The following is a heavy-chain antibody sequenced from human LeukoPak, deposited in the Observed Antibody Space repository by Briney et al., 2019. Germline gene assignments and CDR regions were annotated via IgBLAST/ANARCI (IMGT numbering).Heavy chain of an antibody. Sequence: SGGSLRFSCAASGFNLDDYNMHWVRQAPGKGLEWVASISRSSGNIGYGDSVKGRFTISRDNAKNSLYLQMNSLRAEDTAFYYCTRGQLDPSENWFDPWGQGTLVTVSS. CDR3: TRGQLDPSENWFDP. CDR2: ISRSSGNI. CDR1: GFNLDDYN. J-gene: IGHJ5*02. D-gene: IGHD2-2*03. V-gene: IGHV3-9*01.